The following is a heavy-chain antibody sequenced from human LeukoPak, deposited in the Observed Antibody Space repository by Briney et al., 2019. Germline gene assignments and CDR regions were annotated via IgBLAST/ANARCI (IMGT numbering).Heavy chain of an antibody. D-gene: IGHD2-2*03. CDR3: ARDGFILDY. CDR2: IKQDGSEK. J-gene: IGHJ4*02. V-gene: IGHV3-7*01. CDR1: GFTFSIHA. Sequence: PGRSLRLSCAASGFTFSIHAIHWVRQAPGKGLEWVANIKQDGSEKYYVDSVKGRFTISRDNAKNSLYLQMNSLRAEDTAVYYCARDGFILDYWGQGTLVTVSS.